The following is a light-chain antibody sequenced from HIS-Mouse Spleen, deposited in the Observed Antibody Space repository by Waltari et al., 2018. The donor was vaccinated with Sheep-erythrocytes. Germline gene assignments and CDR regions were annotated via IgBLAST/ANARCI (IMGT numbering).Light chain of an antibody. J-gene: IGLJ3*02. CDR3: CSYAGSSTPWV. CDR1: SSDVGSYHL. CDR2: EGS. V-gene: IGLV2-23*01. Sequence: QSALTQPASVSGSPGQSITISCTGTSSDVGSYHLVSWYQQHPGKAPQPMVYEGSKRPSGVSHRFSGSTSGNTASLTISGLQAEDEADYYCCSYAGSSTPWVFGGGTKLTVL.